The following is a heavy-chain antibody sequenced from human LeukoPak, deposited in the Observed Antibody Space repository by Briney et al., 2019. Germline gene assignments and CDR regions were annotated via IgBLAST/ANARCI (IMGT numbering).Heavy chain of an antibody. CDR1: GFTFNSYW. D-gene: IGHD4-17*01. Sequence: GGSLRLSCAASGFTFNSYWMDWVRQAPGKGLVWVSRINSDGSSKGYADSVKGRFTISRDNAKNTLYLQMNSLRAEDTAVYYCVRDRRYGDYDWGQGTLVTVSS. CDR3: VRDRRYGDYD. J-gene: IGHJ4*02. CDR2: INSDGSSK. V-gene: IGHV3-74*01.